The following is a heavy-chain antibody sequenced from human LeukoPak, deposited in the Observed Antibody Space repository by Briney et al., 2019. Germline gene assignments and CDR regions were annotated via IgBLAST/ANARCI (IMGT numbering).Heavy chain of an antibody. D-gene: IGHD2-2*01. V-gene: IGHV3-7*01. CDR2: IRPDGSDK. CDR3: SGRDSSRNPWAY. Sequence: GGSLRLSCADSGFTFNTFWMNWVRLAPGRGLEWLANIRPDGSDKYYVDSVRGRFTISRDNGKNLVYLEMNSLRVEDTAVYYCSGRDSSRNPWAYWGQGTLVSVSS. J-gene: IGHJ4*02. CDR1: GFTFNTFW.